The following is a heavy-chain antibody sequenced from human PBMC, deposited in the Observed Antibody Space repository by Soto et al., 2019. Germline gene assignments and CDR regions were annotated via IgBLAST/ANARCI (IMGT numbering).Heavy chain of an antibody. CDR3: ARSVTP. D-gene: IGHD3-10*01. CDR2: IHHSGST. CDR1: AGSISSRNW. Sequence: SETLSLTCAVSAGSISSRNWWTWVRQSPGKGLEWIGEIHHSGSTYYNPSLKSRVTISVDTSKNQFSLKLSSVTAADTAVYYCARSVTPWGQGTLVTVSS. V-gene: IGHV4-4*02. J-gene: IGHJ5*02.